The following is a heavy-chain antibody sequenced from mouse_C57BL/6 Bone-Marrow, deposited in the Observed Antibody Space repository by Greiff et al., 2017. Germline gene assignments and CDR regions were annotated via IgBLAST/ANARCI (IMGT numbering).Heavy chain of an antibody. V-gene: IGHV14-4*01. CDR1: GFNIKDDY. CDR3: TTLEADAMDY. CDR2: IDPENGDT. J-gene: IGHJ4*01. D-gene: IGHD3-2*02. Sequence: VQLQQSGAELVRPGASVKLSCTASGFNIKDDYMHWVKQRPEQGLEWIGWIDPENGDTEYASKFQGKATITADTSNTAYLQLSSLTSEDTAVYYCTTLEADAMDYWGQGTSVTVSS.